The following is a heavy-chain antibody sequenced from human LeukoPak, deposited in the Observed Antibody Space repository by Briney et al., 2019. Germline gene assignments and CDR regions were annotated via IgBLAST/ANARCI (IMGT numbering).Heavy chain of an antibody. V-gene: IGHV3-23*01. CDR2: IGGSGGGT. CDR1: GFTFSNYA. CDR3: ARGRSWFAP. J-gene: IGHJ5*02. Sequence: GGSLRLSCAASGFTFSNYAMTWVRQAPGKGLEWVSVIGGSGGGTYYADSVRGRLTVSRDNSNNTMFLQMNSLGVEDTAIYHCARGRSWFAPWGQGTLVTVSS.